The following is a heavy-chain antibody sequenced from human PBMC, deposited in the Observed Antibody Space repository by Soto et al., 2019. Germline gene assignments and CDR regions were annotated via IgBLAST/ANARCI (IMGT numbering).Heavy chain of an antibody. Sequence: QVQLQQWGAGLLKPSETLSLTCAVNGGSFSGYSWTWIRQAPGKGLDWIGEINYTGTTNYSPSLKCRVTLSVDTSKNQFSLELRSVSAPATAVYYCAREGGSGWYYYDSGGHGTLVTASP. V-gene: IGHV4-34*02. CDR3: AREGGSGWYYYDS. CDR1: GGSFSGYS. J-gene: IGHJ4*01. D-gene: IGHD6-19*01. CDR2: INYTGTT.